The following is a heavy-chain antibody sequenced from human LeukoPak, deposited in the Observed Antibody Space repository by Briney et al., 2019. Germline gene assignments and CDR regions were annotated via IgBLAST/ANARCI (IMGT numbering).Heavy chain of an antibody. V-gene: IGHV1-18*01. J-gene: IGHJ5*02. D-gene: IGHD4-17*01. CDR1: GYTFTSYG. CDR2: ISAYNGNT. Sequence: ASVKVSCKASGYTFTSYGISWVRQAPGQGLEWMGWISAYNGNTNYAQKLQGRVTMTTDTSTSTAYMELRSLRSDDTAVYYCVTTVTTSWFDPWGQRTLVTVSS. CDR3: VTTVTTSWFDP.